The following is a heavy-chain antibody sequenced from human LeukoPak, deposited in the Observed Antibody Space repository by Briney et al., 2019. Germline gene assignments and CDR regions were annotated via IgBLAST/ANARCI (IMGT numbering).Heavy chain of an antibody. D-gene: IGHD4-17*01. V-gene: IGHV3-21*01. J-gene: IGHJ4*02. CDR2: ISSSSSYI. CDR3: ARDQKLRGDYAFDY. CDR1: GFTFSSYS. Sequence: PGGSLRLSCAASGFTFSSYSMNWVRQAPGKGLEWVSSISSSSSYIYYADSVKGRFTISRDNAKNSLYLQMNSLRAEDTAVYYCARDQKLRGDYAFDYWGQGTLVTVSS.